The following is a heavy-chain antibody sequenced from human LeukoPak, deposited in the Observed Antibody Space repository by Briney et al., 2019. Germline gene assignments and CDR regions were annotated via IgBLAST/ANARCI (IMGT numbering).Heavy chain of an antibody. Sequence: GGSLRLSCAASGFTFGNTWMHWVRQPPGKGLEWVSAISGSGGSTYYADSVKGRFTISRDNSKNTLYLQMNSLRAEDTAVYYCAKDPDCTSGVCYTFFDYWGQGTLVTVSS. CDR1: GFTFGNTW. D-gene: IGHD2-8*01. CDR2: ISGSGGST. V-gene: IGHV3-23*01. J-gene: IGHJ4*02. CDR3: AKDPDCTSGVCYTFFDY.